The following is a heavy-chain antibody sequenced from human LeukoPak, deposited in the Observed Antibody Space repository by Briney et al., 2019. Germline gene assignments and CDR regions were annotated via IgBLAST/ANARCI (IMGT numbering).Heavy chain of an antibody. Sequence: PSETLSLTCAVSGYSINSGYYGGWIRQSPGKGLEWIGSIYHSGSTYYNPSLKSRVTMSVVTSKKQFSLKLTSVTAADTAVYYCARHAIGGNSVFDYWGQGTLVTVSS. CDR2: IYHSGST. D-gene: IGHD4-23*01. CDR3: ARHAIGGNSVFDY. CDR1: GYSINSGYY. J-gene: IGHJ4*02. V-gene: IGHV4-38-2*01.